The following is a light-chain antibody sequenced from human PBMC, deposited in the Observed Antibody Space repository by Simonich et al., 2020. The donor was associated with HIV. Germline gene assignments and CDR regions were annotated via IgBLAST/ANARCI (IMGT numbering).Light chain of an antibody. CDR1: SSDVGGYNY. CDR3: SSYTSSGTHVV. CDR2: DVS. J-gene: IGLJ2*01. V-gene: IGLV2-14*03. Sequence: QSALTQPASVSGSPGQSITISCTGTSSDVGGYNYVSWYQQHPGKAPKLRIYDVSNRPSGGSNRFSGSKAGNTASLTISGLQAEDEADYYCSSYTSSGTHVVFGGGTKLTVL.